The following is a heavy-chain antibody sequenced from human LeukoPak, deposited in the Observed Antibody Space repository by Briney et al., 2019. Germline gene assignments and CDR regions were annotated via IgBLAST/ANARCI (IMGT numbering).Heavy chain of an antibody. CDR3: AKDIVGQLWLADGGAFDL. CDR1: GFTFRTYW. Sequence: PGGSLRLSCAASGFTFRTYWMSWVRQAPGKGLEWVANIKQDGSEKYYVDSVKGRFTISRDNAKNSLFLQVNSLKAEDTALYYCAKDIVGQLWLADGGAFDLWGQGTMVTVSS. CDR2: IKQDGSEK. J-gene: IGHJ3*01. V-gene: IGHV3-7*03. D-gene: IGHD3-10*01.